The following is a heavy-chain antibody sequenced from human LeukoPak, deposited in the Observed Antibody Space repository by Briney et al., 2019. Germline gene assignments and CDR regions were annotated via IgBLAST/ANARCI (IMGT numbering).Heavy chain of an antibody. V-gene: IGHV3-23*01. D-gene: IGHD3-22*01. Sequence: GGSLGLSCAASGFTVSSNYMSWVRQAPGKGLEWVSGISGSGDNTYYADSVKGRFTISRDNSKNTLYVQVNSLGTEDTAAYYCAKGSYYDSSGSFYFDYWGQGTLVTVSS. CDR3: AKGSYYDSSGSFYFDY. J-gene: IGHJ4*02. CDR2: ISGSGDNT. CDR1: GFTVSSNY.